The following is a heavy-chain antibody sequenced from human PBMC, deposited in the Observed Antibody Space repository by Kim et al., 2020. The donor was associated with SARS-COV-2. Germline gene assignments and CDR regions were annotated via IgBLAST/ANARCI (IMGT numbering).Heavy chain of an antibody. D-gene: IGHD2-2*01. Sequence: SETLSLTCTVSGGSISSGGYYWSWIRQHPGKGLEWIGYIYYSGSTYYNPSLKSRVTISVDTSKNQFSLKLSSVTAADTAVYYCASAPLGYCSSTSCSPYYFDYWGQGTLVTVSS. CDR2: IYYSGST. V-gene: IGHV4-31*03. CDR1: GGSISSGGYY. J-gene: IGHJ4*02. CDR3: ASAPLGYCSSTSCSPYYFDY.